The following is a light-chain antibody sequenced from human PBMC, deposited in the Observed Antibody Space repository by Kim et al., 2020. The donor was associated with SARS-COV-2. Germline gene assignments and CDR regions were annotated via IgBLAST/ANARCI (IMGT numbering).Light chain of an antibody. J-gene: IGLJ3*02. Sequence: GKTVTISCTRTSGSIATNYVQWYQQRPGCVPTTVIYENNERPSGVPDRFSGSVDSSSNSASLTISGLKTEDEADYYCQSFDSSNLVFGGGTQLTVL. CDR3: QSFDSSNLV. CDR1: SGSIATNY. V-gene: IGLV6-57*03. CDR2: ENN.